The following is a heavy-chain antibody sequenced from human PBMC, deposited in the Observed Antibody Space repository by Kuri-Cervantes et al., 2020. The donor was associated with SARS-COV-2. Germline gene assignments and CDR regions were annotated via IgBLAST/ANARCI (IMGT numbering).Heavy chain of an antibody. D-gene: IGHD6-19*01. J-gene: IGHJ4*02. Sequence: SETLSLTCTVSGGSISSYYWSWIRQPAGKGLEWIGRIYTSGSTNYNPFLKSRVTMSVDTSKNQFSLKLSSVTAADTAVYYCARDPGIAVAGGFDYWGQGTLVTVPQ. CDR3: ARDPGIAVAGGFDY. CDR1: GGSISSYY. CDR2: IYTSGST. V-gene: IGHV4-4*07.